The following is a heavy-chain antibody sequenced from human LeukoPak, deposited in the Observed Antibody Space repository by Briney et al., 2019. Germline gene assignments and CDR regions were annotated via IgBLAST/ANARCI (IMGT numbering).Heavy chain of an antibody. V-gene: IGHV3-23*01. J-gene: IGHJ6*02. CDR1: GFTFSSYA. D-gene: IGHD6-19*01. CDR3: ARDLVAAYYYYYYGMDV. CDR2: ISGSGGST. Sequence: GGSLRLSCAASGFTFSSYAVSWVRQAPGKGLEWVSAISGSGGSTYYADSVKGRFTISRDNSKNTLYLQMNSLRAEDTAVYYCARDLVAAYYYYYYGMDVWGQGTTVTVSS.